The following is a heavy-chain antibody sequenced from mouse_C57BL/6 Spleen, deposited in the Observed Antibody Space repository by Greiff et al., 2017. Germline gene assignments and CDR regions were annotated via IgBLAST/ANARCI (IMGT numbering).Heavy chain of an antibody. CDR2: INPSSGYT. V-gene: IGHV1-7*01. CDR1: GYTFTSYW. D-gene: IGHD1-1*01. CDR3: ARGEYGSRGYYAMGY. J-gene: IGHJ4*01. Sequence: VQLHQSGAELAKPGASVKLSCKASGYTFTSYWMHWVKQRPGQGLEWIGYINPSSGYTKYTQKFKDKATLTADKSSSTAYTQLSSLTYEDSAVYYCARGEYGSRGYYAMGYWGQGTSVTVSS.